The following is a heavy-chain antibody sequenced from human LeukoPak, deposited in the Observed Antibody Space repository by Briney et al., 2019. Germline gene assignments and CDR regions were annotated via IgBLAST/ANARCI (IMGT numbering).Heavy chain of an antibody. V-gene: IGHV4-59*01. J-gene: IGHJ3*02. CDR1: GGSISSYY. CDR2: IYYSGST. CDR3: ASQGDYYDSHQAFDI. D-gene: IGHD3-22*01. Sequence: NSSETLSLTCTVSGGSISSYYWSWIRQPPGKGLEWIGYIYYSGSTNYNPSLKSRVTISVDTSKNQFSLKLSSVTAADTAVYYCASQGDYYDSHQAFDIWGQGTMVTVSS.